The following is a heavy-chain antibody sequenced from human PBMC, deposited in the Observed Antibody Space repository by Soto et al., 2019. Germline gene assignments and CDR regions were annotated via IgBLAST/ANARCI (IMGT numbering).Heavy chain of an antibody. J-gene: IGHJ6*02. CDR2: IYYSGST. D-gene: IGHD6-19*01. Sequence: SETLSLTCTVSGGSISGGVHSWSWIRQPPGKGLEWIGSIYYSGSTYYNPSLKSRVTISVDTSKNQFSLKLSSVTAADTAVYYCARHGGYSSGWYLNYYYGMDVWGQGTTVTVSS. V-gene: IGHV4-39*01. CDR3: ARHGGYSSGWYLNYYYGMDV. CDR1: GGSISGGVHS.